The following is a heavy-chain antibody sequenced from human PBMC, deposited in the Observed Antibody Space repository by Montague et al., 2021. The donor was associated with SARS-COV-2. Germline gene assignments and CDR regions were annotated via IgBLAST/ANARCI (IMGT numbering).Heavy chain of an antibody. D-gene: IGHD3-9*01. Sequence: SLRLSCPASGFTFDDYAMHWVRQAPGKGLEWVSGISWNSGSIGYADSVKGRFTISRDNAKNSLYLQMNSLRAEDTALYYCAKFPQRNYDILIDDAFDIWGQGTMVTVSS. J-gene: IGHJ3*02. CDR1: GFTFDDYA. V-gene: IGHV3-9*01. CDR3: AKFPQRNYDILIDDAFDI. CDR2: ISWNSGSI.